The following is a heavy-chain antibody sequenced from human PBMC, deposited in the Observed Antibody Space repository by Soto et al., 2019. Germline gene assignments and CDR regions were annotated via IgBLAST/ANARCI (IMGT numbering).Heavy chain of an antibody. J-gene: IGHJ6*02. D-gene: IGHD2-8*02. CDR3: AAPGGNHFGMDV. Sequence: ASVKVSCKSFDNTFTYYGINWVRQAPGQGLEWLGWISGYNANTKEAQKFQDRVSMTADTSTRTAYLEVRSLTSDDTGVYFCAAPGGNHFGMDVWGQGTKVTVSS. V-gene: IGHV1-18*01. CDR1: DNTFTYYG. CDR2: ISGYNANT.